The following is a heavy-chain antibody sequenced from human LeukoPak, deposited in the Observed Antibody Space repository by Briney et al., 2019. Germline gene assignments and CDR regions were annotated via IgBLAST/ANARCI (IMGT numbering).Heavy chain of an antibody. CDR3: ASDRARLLWFGESAFDY. D-gene: IGHD3-10*01. CDR2: IYTSGST. Sequence: SETLSLTCTVSGGSISSYYWSWIRQPAGKGLEWIGRIYTSGSTNYNPSLKSRVTMSVDTSKNQFSLKLSSVTAADTAVYYCASDRARLLWFGESAFDYWGQGTLATVSS. V-gene: IGHV4-4*07. CDR1: GGSISSYY. J-gene: IGHJ4*02.